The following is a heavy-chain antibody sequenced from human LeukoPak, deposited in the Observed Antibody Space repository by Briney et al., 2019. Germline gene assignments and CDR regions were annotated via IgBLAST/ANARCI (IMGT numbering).Heavy chain of an antibody. CDR1: GFTFSSYA. V-gene: IGHV3-30*04. J-gene: IGHJ4*02. Sequence: PGRSLRLSCAASGFTFSSYAMHWVRQAPGKGLEGGAVISYDGSNKYYADSVKGRFTISRDNSKNTLYLQMNSLRAEDTAVYYCARGAAAGRSVFDYWGQGTLVTVSS. D-gene: IGHD6-13*01. CDR3: ARGAAAGRSVFDY. CDR2: ISYDGSNK.